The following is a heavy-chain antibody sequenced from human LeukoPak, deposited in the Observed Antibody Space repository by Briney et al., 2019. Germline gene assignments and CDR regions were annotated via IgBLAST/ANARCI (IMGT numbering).Heavy chain of an antibody. J-gene: IGHJ4*02. V-gene: IGHV1-46*01. D-gene: IGHD3-22*01. CDR3: ARGPYFDPAALFYD. CDR1: GFIFTNYY. CDR2: INPDTGST. Sequence: GASVKVSCKASGFIFTNYYMHWVRQAPGQGTEWMGIINPDTGSTTYAQKFQGRVAMTRDTSTRTIHMELSSLSSEDTAVYYCARGPYFDPAALFYDWGPGTLVSVSS.